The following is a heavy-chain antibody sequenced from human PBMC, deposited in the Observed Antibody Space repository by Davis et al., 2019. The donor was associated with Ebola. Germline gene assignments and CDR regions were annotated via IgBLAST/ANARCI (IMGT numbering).Heavy chain of an antibody. D-gene: IGHD3-10*01. CDR2: IYYSGST. Sequence: SETLSLTCAVYGGSFNYYYWSWIRQPPGKGLEWIGYIYYSGSTNYNPSLKSRVTISVDTSKNQFSLKLSSVTAADTAVYYCARSRGEYNWFDPWGQGTLVTVSS. CDR3: ARSRGEYNWFDP. CDR1: GGSFNYYY. J-gene: IGHJ5*02. V-gene: IGHV4-59*08.